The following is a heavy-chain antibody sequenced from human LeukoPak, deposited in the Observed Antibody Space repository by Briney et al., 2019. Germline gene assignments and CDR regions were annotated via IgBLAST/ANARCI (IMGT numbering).Heavy chain of an antibody. CDR2: INPNSGGT. J-gene: IGHJ6*03. CDR1: GYTFTGYY. D-gene: IGHD6-13*01. CDR3: AREGETIAAATPLNYYYYYMDV. V-gene: IGHV1-2*02. Sequence: ASVKVSCEASGYTFTGYYMHWVRQAPGQGLEWMGWINPNSGGTNYAQKFQGRVTMTGDTSISTAYMELSRLRSDDTAVYYCAREGETIAAATPLNYYYYYMDVWGKETTVTVSS.